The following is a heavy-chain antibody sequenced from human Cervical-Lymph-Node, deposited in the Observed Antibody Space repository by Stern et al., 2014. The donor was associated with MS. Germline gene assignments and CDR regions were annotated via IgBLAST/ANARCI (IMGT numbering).Heavy chain of an antibody. CDR1: GYTFTSYY. V-gene: IGHV1-46*01. CDR3: ARNPGIAAAWWFDP. J-gene: IGHJ5*02. D-gene: IGHD6-13*01. Sequence: VQLVQSGAEVKKPGASVKVSCKASGYTFTSYYMHWVRQAPGQGLEWMGIINPSGGSTSYAKEFQGRVTMNRDTSTSTVYMELSSLRSEDTAVYYCARNPGIAAAWWFDPWGQGTLVTVSS. CDR2: INPSGGST.